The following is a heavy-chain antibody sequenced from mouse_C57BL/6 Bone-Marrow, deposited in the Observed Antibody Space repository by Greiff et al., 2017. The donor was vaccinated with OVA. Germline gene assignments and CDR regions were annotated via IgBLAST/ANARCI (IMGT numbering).Heavy chain of an antibody. D-gene: IGHD1-1*01. V-gene: IGHV1-61*01. CDR2: IYPSDSET. J-gene: IGHJ2*01. CDR3: AREGYYGKGGY. CDR1: GYTFTSYW. Sequence: VKLQQPGAELVRPGSSVKLSCKASGYTFTSYWMDWVKQRPGQGLEWIGNIYPSDSETHYNQKFKDKATLTVDKSSSTAYMQLSSLTSEDSAVYYCAREGYYGKGGYWGQGTTLTVSS.